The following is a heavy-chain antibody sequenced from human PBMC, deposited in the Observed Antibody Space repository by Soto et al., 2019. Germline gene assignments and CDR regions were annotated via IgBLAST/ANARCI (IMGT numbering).Heavy chain of an antibody. V-gene: IGHV4-39*07. Sequence: SENLSLTCTVSRGSISSGTNYWAWIRQPPGKGLEWIANIYYSGSTFYNPSLKSRVTISVDTSKNQFSLKLSSVTAADTAVYYCARAPEWNYSFGVLGQGTTV. CDR1: RGSISSGTNY. J-gene: IGHJ6*02. D-gene: IGHD1-7*01. CDR2: IYYSGST. CDR3: ARAPEWNYSFGV.